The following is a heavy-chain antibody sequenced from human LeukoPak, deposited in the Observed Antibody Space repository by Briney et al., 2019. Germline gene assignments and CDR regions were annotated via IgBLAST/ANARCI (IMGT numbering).Heavy chain of an antibody. V-gene: IGHV3-74*01. CDR3: VSFYETY. J-gene: IGHJ4*02. D-gene: IGHD2/OR15-2a*01. CDR1: GNYW. Sequence: PGGSLRLSCAASGNYWMQWVRQVPGKGLVWVSHINSDGSWTSYADSVKGRFTISKDNAKNTVYLQMNSLRAEDTAVYYCVSFYETYWGRGTLVTVSS. CDR2: INSDGSWT.